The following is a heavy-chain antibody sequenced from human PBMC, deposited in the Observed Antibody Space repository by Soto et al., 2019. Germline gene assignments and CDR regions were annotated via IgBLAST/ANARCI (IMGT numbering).Heavy chain of an antibody. CDR1: GYTLTELS. J-gene: IGHJ4*02. CDR2: FDPEDGET. V-gene: IGHV1-24*01. D-gene: IGHD3-3*01. Sequence: ASVKVSCKVSGYTLTELSMHWVRQAPGKGLEWMGGFDPEDGETIYAQKFHGRVTMTEDTSTDTAYMELSSLRSEDTAVYYCATGALDTIFGLWDYWGQGTLVTVSS. CDR3: ATGALDTIFGLWDY.